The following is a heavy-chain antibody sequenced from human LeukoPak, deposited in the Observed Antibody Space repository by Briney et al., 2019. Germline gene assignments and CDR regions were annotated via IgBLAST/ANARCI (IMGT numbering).Heavy chain of an antibody. CDR1: GFTFSNAW. CDR3: TAGTGRSDFDY. J-gene: IGHJ4*02. CDR2: IKRKGDDGTI. V-gene: IGHV3-15*01. D-gene: IGHD3/OR15-3a*01. Sequence: GGSLRPSCAASGFTFSNAWMSWVRQAPGGGLEWVGRIKRKGDDGTIDYAAPVKGRLSISRDDSKNTLYLQMNSLKSEDTAVYYCTAGTGRSDFDYWGQGTLVTVSS.